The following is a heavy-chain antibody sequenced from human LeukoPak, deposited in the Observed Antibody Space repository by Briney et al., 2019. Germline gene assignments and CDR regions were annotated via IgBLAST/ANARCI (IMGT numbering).Heavy chain of an antibody. D-gene: IGHD3-3*01. CDR2: IYDSGST. J-gene: IGHJ4*02. CDR1: GGSISSYY. CDR3: AREAATIFGVVPLDY. V-gene: IGHV4-59*01. Sequence: SETLSLTCTVSGGSISSYYWSWIRQPPGKGLEWIGYIYDSGSTNYNPSLKSRVTISVDTSKNQFSLKLSSVTAADTAVYYCAREAATIFGVVPLDYWGQGTLVTVSS.